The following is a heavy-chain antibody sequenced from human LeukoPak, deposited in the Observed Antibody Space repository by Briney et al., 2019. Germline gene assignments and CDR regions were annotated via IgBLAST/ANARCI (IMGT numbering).Heavy chain of an antibody. V-gene: IGHV1-24*01. CDR2: FDPEVSDK. J-gene: IGHJ6*02. D-gene: IGHD5-24*01. CDR1: GHALSDLS. Sequence: GASVKLSCKISGHALSDLSIHWVRQAPGRGPEWMGGFDPEVSDKMHAQKFQGRVTMTEDTSTDAAYMELSSLRSEDTAVYYCTGDGSDIGGYYGMDVWGQGTTVTVSS. CDR3: TGDGSDIGGYYGMDV.